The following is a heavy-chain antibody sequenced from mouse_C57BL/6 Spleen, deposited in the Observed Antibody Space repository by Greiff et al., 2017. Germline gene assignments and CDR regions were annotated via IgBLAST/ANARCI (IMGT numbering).Heavy chain of an antibody. V-gene: IGHV1-22*01. CDR1: GYTFTDYN. D-gene: IGHD2-5*01. CDR3: ASYSNSWYFDV. CDR2: INPNNGGT. J-gene: IGHJ1*03. Sequence: EVQLQQSGPELVKPGASVKMSCKASGYTFTDYNMHWVKQSHGKSLEWIGYINPNNGGTSYNQKFKGKATLTVNKSSSTAYMERRSLTSEDSAVYYCASYSNSWYFDVWGTGTTVTVSS.